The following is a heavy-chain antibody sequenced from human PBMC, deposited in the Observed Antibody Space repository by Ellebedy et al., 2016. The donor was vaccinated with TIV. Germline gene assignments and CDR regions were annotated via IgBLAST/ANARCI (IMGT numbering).Heavy chain of an antibody. CDR3: AKDAYYYDRSGYHPDF. CDR2: ISYDGSNH. D-gene: IGHD3-22*01. CDR1: GFTFRNYG. Sequence: GESLKISCVASGFTFRNYGMHWVRQAPGKGLDWVALISYDGSNHHYADSVKGRFTISRDNSKNTLNLQMSSLRAEETAMYYCAKDAYYYDRSGYHPDFWGQGTLVAVSS. J-gene: IGHJ4*02. V-gene: IGHV3-30*18.